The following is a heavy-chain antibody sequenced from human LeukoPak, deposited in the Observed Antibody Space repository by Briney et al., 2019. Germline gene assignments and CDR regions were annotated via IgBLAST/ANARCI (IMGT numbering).Heavy chain of an antibody. Sequence: SETLSLTCTVSGRSISSSSYYWGWIRQPPGKGLEWIGSIYYSGSTYYNPSLKSRVTISVDTSKNQFSLKLSSVTAADTAVYYCARAGYSSGWYIPLFDYWGQGTLVTVSS. CDR1: GRSISSSSYY. J-gene: IGHJ4*02. V-gene: IGHV4-39*07. D-gene: IGHD6-19*01. CDR3: ARAGYSSGWYIPLFDY. CDR2: IYYSGST.